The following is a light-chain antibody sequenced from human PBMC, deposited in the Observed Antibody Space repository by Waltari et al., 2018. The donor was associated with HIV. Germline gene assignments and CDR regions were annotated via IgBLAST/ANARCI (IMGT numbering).Light chain of an antibody. V-gene: IGLV3-10*01. Sequence: SYELTQPPSVSVSPGQTARITCSGDALPQKYVYWYQQKSGQAPVLVIYEDTKRPSGISETFSGSSSGTVATLTITGAQVEHEADHYCYSTYSSGVSWVFGGGTKLTVL. CDR1: ALPQKY. J-gene: IGLJ3*02. CDR2: EDT. CDR3: YSTYSSGVSWV.